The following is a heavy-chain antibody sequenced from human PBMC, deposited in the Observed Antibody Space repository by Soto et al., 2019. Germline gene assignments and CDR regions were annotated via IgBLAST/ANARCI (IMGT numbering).Heavy chain of an antibody. CDR3: AMVDNYVTPTPQDV. D-gene: IGHD3-16*01. CDR2: ISHYSGNT. V-gene: IGHV1-18*01. J-gene: IGHJ6*02. CDR1: GYIFVNYR. Sequence: QVQLVQSGDEVRKPGSSVKVSCKASGYIFVNYRIAWVRQAPGQGLEWMGWISHYSGNTHYASKVQGRLTMTTDTTTSTAYMALGSLTSDDTAVYYCAMVDNYVTPTPQDVWGQGTTVTVSS.